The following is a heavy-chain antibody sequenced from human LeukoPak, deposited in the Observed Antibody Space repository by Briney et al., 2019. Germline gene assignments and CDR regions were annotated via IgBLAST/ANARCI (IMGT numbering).Heavy chain of an antibody. D-gene: IGHD1-7*01. CDR2: IDHSGST. Sequence: SETLSLTCTVSGGSISSSRYYWAWIRQPPGKGLECIASIDHSGSTNYNPSLKSRVTTSVDTSKNQFSLKLSSVTAADTAVYYCARLITGTTTAFDIWGQGTMVTVSS. CDR1: GGSISSSRYY. CDR3: ARLITGTTTAFDI. V-gene: IGHV4-39*01. J-gene: IGHJ3*02.